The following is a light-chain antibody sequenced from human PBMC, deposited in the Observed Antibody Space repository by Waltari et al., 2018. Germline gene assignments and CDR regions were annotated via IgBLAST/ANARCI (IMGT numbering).Light chain of an antibody. CDR2: GAS. CDR1: QSVSRS. V-gene: IGKV3-20*01. J-gene: IGKJ1*01. Sequence: EIVLTQSPGPLSLSPGERATLSCRASQSVSRSLAWYQQKPGQAPRLLSYGASSMATGVPDRFSGSGSGTDFSLTISRLEPEDFAVYYCQHYVRLPVSFGQGTKVEIK. CDR3: QHYVRLPVS.